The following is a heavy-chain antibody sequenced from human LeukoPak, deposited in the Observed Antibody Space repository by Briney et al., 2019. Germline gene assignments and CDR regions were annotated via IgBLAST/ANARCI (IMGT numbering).Heavy chain of an antibody. J-gene: IGHJ3*02. CDR1: GYTFASYD. Sequence: GSSVKVFCKASGYTFASYDINWVRQATGQGLEWMGWMNPNSGNTGYAQKFQGRVTMTRNTSISTAYMELSSLRSEDTAVYYCARGRVRYSSEGHDAFDIWGQGAMVTVSS. CDR2: MNPNSGNT. V-gene: IGHV1-8*01. CDR3: ARGRVRYSSEGHDAFDI. D-gene: IGHD6-25*01.